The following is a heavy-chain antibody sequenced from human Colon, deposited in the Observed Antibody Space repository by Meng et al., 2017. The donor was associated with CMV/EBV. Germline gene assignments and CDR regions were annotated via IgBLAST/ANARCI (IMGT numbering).Heavy chain of an antibody. Sequence: SVKVSCKASGYTFTSYDINWVRQATGQGLEWMGWMNPNSSNTGYAQKFQGRVTMTRNTSISTAYMELSSLRSEDTAVYYCAKEWGVVPAAIYYYYGMDVWGQGTTVTVSS. CDR3: AKEWGVVPAAIYYYYGMDV. J-gene: IGHJ6*02. D-gene: IGHD2-2*01. CDR1: GYTFTSYD. V-gene: IGHV1-8*01. CDR2: MNPNSSNT.